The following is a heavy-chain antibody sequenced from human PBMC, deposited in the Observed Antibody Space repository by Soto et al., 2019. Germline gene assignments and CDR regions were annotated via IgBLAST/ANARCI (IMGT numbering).Heavy chain of an antibody. D-gene: IGHD2-15*01. CDR2: IRSKANSDAT. CDR1: CGTCRGPA. Sequence: SLRVSKGASCGTCRGPAIRWIRQASGKGLEWDGGIRSKANSDATSYAASVNVRFTISRDDSKNTAYLQMKSLRTEDTAVYYCTRLEIFDGSGNPLDYYYGMDFWGQGTTVTGSS. CDR3: TRLEIFDGSGNPLDYYYGMDF. V-gene: IGHV3-73*01. J-gene: IGHJ6*02.